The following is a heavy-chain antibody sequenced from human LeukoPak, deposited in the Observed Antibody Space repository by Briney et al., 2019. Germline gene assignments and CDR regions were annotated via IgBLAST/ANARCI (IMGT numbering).Heavy chain of an antibody. J-gene: IGHJ4*02. CDR2: VSDSGSSA. V-gene: IGHV3-23*01. Sequence: GGSLRLSCSASGFIFSNYAMDWVRQAPGKGLEWVSVVSDSGSSAYYTDSVKGRFTISRDNSKNTLHLQMNSLRAEDTAVYYCAKAKSGWHLFDYWGQGTLVTVSS. D-gene: IGHD6-19*01. CDR1: GFIFSNYA. CDR3: AKAKSGWHLFDY.